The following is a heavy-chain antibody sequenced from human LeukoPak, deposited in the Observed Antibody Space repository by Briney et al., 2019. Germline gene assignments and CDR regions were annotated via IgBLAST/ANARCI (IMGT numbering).Heavy chain of an antibody. D-gene: IGHD6-6*01. CDR3: ARDLSQYSSLSLNMDV. Sequence: GASVKVSCKASGGTFSSYAISWVRQAPGQGLEWMGGIIPIFGTANYAQKFQGRVTITTDESTSTAYMELSSLRSEDTAVYYCARDLSQYSSLSLNMDVWGKGTTVTVSS. CDR2: IIPIFGTA. V-gene: IGHV1-69*05. J-gene: IGHJ6*03. CDR1: GGTFSSYA.